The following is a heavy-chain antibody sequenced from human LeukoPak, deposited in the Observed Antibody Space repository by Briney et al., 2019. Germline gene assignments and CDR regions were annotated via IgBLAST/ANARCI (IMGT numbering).Heavy chain of an antibody. Sequence: GGSLRLSCAASGFTFSNALRSWVRQAPGKGLEWVGRIKSKTDGGTTDYAAPVKGRFTISRDDSKNTLYLQMNSLKTENTAVYYCTPYSTVTTHTDYWGQGTLVTVSS. CDR3: TPYSTVTTHTDY. D-gene: IGHD4-17*01. V-gene: IGHV3-15*01. CDR2: IKSKTDGGTT. J-gene: IGHJ4*02. CDR1: GFTFSNAL.